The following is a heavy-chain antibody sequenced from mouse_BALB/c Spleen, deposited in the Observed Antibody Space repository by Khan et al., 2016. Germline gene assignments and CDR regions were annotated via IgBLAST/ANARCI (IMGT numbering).Heavy chain of an antibody. CDR1: GFAFSSYD. D-gene: IGHD1-1*01. CDR2: ISSGGGNT. J-gene: IGHJ3*01. Sequence: EVELVESGGGLVKPGGYLKLSCAASGFAFSSYDMSWVRQTPEKRLEWVAYISSGGGNTYYPDTVKGRFTISRDNAKNTLYLQVSSLKSEDTAMYYCARKGAYYGSSSPFAYWGQGTLVTVSA. CDR3: ARKGAYYGSSSPFAY. V-gene: IGHV5-12-1*01.